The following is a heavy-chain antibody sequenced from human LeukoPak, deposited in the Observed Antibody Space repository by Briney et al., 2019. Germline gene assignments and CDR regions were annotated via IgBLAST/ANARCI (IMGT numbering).Heavy chain of an antibody. J-gene: IGHJ4*02. V-gene: IGHV3-23*01. Sequence: PGGSLRLSCAASGFTFSSYAMSWVRQAPGKGLEWVSAISDSGGSTYYADSVKGRFTISRHNSKNTLYLQMNSLRAEDTAVYYCAKSDALMVRGVIIPFDYWGQGTLVTVSS. D-gene: IGHD3-10*01. CDR1: GFTFSSYA. CDR2: ISDSGGST. CDR3: AKSDALMVRGVIIPFDY.